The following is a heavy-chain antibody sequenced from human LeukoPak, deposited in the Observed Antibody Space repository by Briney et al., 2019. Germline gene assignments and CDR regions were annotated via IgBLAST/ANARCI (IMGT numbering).Heavy chain of an antibody. V-gene: IGHV3-53*01. J-gene: IGHJ4*02. CDR1: GFTVSSNY. Sequence: GGSLRLSCAASGFTVSSNYMSWVRQAPGKGLEWVSLIYSGGSTYYADSVKGRFTISRDYSKNTLYLQMNSLRAEDTAVYYCARERATVTSYFDYWGQGTLVTVSS. CDR3: ARERATVTSYFDY. D-gene: IGHD4-17*01. CDR2: IYSGGST.